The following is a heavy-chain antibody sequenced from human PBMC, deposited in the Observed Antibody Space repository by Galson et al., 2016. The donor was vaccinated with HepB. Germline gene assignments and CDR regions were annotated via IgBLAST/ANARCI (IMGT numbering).Heavy chain of an antibody. Sequence: SLRLSCAASGFTFSDYYMNWIRQAPGKGLECISYIDSNGGTTYYTDSVKGRFTISRDNSKNTLYLQMNSLRVDDTAVYYCAKRDYSDSDGYLPLFDRWGQGTLVTVSS. CDR2: IDSNGGTT. D-gene: IGHD3-22*01. J-gene: IGHJ4*02. CDR1: GFTFSDYY. V-gene: IGHV3-11*01. CDR3: AKRDYSDSDGYLPLFDR.